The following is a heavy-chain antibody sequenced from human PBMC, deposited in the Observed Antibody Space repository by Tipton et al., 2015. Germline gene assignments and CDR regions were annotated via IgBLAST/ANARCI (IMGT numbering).Heavy chain of an antibody. D-gene: IGHD2-15*01. CDR3: ARDAGIVAAPSRYFHY. CDR2: IYHTGST. J-gene: IGHJ1*01. Sequence: LRLSCAASGFTFSDYYMSWIRQAPGKGLEWIGYIYHTGSTIYNPSLKSRVTISLDRSKNQFSLRLTSVTAADTAMYYCARDAGIVAAPSRYFHYWGQGTLVTVSS. V-gene: IGHV4-59*12. CDR1: GFTFSDYY.